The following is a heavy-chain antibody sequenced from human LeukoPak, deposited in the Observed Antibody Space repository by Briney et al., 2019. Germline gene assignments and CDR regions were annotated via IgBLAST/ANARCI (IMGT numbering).Heavy chain of an antibody. CDR3: AVEVGYCSSTSCHGGWLDP. CDR1: GGSISSYY. D-gene: IGHD2-2*01. V-gene: IGHV4-59*01. Sequence: SETLSLTCTVSGGSISSYYWSWIRQPPGKGLEWIGYIYYSGSTNYNPSLKSRVTISVDTSKNQFSLKLSSVTAADTAVYYCAVEVGYCSSTSCHGGWLDPWGQGTLVTVSS. J-gene: IGHJ5*02. CDR2: IYYSGST.